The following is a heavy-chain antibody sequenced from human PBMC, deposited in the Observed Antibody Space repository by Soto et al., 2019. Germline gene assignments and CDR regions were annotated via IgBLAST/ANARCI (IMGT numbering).Heavy chain of an antibody. CDR1: GYTFTGYY. D-gene: IGHD3-10*01. V-gene: IGHV1-2*04. J-gene: IGHJ6*02. Sequence: ASVKVSCKASGYTFTGYYMHWVRQAPGQGLEWMGWINPNSGGTNYAQKFQGWVTMTRDTSISTAYMELSRLRSDDTAVYYCARVVRSTMVRGVIPWPGGMDVWGQGTTVTVSS. CDR3: ARVVRSTMVRGVIPWPGGMDV. CDR2: INPNSGGT.